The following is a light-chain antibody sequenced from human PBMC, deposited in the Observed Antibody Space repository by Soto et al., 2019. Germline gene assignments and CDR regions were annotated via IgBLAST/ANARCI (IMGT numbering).Light chain of an antibody. CDR2: GAS. Sequence: EIVRTQSPATLSVSPGDRATLSCRASQSVSNNLAWYQQRPGQAPRLLIYGASTRATGIPARFSGSGSGTEFTLTISSLQSEDFAVYYCQQYNDWPPWTFGQGTKVDIK. J-gene: IGKJ1*01. CDR1: QSVSNN. CDR3: QQYNDWPPWT. V-gene: IGKV3-15*01.